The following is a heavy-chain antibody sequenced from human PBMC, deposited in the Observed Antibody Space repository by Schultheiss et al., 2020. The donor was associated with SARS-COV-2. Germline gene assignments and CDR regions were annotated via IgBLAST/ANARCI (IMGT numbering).Heavy chain of an antibody. CDR3: ARAPGYSSS. V-gene: IGHV3-48*03. J-gene: IGHJ4*02. CDR2: ISGSGSTI. CDR1: GFTFSSYE. Sequence: GGSLRLSCAASGFTFSSYEMNWVRQAPGKGLEWVSYISGSGSTIHSADSVKGRFTVSRDNAKNSLYLQMNSLRAEDTAVYYCARAPGYSSSWGQGALVTVAT. D-gene: IGHD6-13*01.